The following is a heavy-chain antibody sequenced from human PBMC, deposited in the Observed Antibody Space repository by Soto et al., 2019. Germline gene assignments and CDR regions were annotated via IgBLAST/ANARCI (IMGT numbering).Heavy chain of an antibody. CDR2: ITYNGGST. J-gene: IGHJ4*02. CDR1: GISFSSNA. Sequence: PGGSLRLSCSASGISFSSNAMHWVRQAPGKGLKYVSAITYNGGSTYYADSVKGRFTISRDNSKNTLYLQMTTLRPEDTAVYYCVKGGRTTVTDFDYWGQGTLVTVSS. D-gene: IGHD4-4*01. V-gene: IGHV3-64D*06. CDR3: VKGGRTTVTDFDY.